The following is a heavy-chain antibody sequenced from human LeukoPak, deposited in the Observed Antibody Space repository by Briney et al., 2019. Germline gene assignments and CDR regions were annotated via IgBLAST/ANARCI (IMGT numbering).Heavy chain of an antibody. V-gene: IGHV4-34*01. CDR3: ARKRKSIFGVAVDY. CDR1: GGSFSGYY. CDR2: INHSGST. J-gene: IGHJ4*02. Sequence: PSETLSLTCAVYGGSFSGYYWSWIRQPPGKGLEWIGEINHSGSTNYNPSLKSRVTISVDTSKNQFSLKLSSVTAADTAVYYCARKRKSIFGVAVDYWGQGTLVTVSS. D-gene: IGHD3-3*01.